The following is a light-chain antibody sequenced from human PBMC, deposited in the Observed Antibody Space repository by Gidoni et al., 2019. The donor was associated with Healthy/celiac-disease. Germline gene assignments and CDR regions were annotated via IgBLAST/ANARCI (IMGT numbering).Light chain of an antibody. J-gene: IGKJ4*01. CDR2: DAS. CDR1: QDISNY. CDR3: QQYGNPHT. V-gene: IGKV1-33*01. Sequence: DIQMTQSPSSLSASVGDRVTITCQASQDISNYLNWYQQKPGKAPKLLIYDASNLKTGVPSRFSGSGSGTDFTFTISSLQPDDITTYYYQQYGNPHTFGGGTKVEIK.